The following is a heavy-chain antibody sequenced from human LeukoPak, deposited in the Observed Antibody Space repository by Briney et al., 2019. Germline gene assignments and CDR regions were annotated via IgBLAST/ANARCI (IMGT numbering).Heavy chain of an antibody. CDR1: GYSFTSYY. D-gene: IGHD3-3*01. Sequence: ASVKVSCKASGYSFTSYYMHWERHAPGQGLEWMGIINSSGGITSYAQKFKGTITMTRDTSTSTVYMELSSLRSEATAVYYCARENDFWSGYYRKPFYFDYWGQGTLVTVSS. V-gene: IGHV1-46*01. CDR3: ARENDFWSGYYRKPFYFDY. J-gene: IGHJ4*02. CDR2: INSSGGIT.